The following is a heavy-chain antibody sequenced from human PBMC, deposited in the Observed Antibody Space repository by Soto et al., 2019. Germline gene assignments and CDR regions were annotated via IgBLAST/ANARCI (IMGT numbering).Heavy chain of an antibody. CDR3: ARGRNYYDGSGRYWYFDF. Sequence: PSETLSLTCTVSGSSINNYYWSWIRQPPGKVLEWIGYIYYTGSTTYNPSLTSRVTISIDTSKNQFSLNLNSVTAADTAVYYCARGRNYYDGSGRYWYFDFWGRGTLVTVS. J-gene: IGHJ2*01. V-gene: IGHV4-59*01. D-gene: IGHD3-22*01. CDR2: IYYTGST. CDR1: GSSINNYY.